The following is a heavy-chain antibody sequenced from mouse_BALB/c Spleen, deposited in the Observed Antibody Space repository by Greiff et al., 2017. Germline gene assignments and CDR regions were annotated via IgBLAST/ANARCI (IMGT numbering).Heavy chain of an antibody. J-gene: IGHJ4*01. CDR3: ANDDGGYYYAMDY. CDR1: GYTFTSYT. V-gene: IGHV1-4*01. D-gene: IGHD2-12*01. CDR2: INPSSGYT. Sequence: VQLQQSGAELARPGASVKMSCKASGYTFTSYTMHWVKQRPGQGLEWIGYINPSSGYTNYNQKFKDKATLTADKSSSTAYMQLSSLTSEDSAVYYCANDDGGYYYAMDYWGQGTSVTVSS.